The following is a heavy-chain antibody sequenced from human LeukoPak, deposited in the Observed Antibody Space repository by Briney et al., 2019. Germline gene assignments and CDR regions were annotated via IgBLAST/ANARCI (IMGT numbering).Heavy chain of an antibody. D-gene: IGHD3-10*01. Sequence: ASVKASCKASGGTFSSYAISWVRQAPGQGLEWMGGIIPIFGTANYAQKFRGRVTITADEATSKAYMELSSLRSEDTAVYYCASPSAPSIGDYYGMDVWGQGTTVTVSS. J-gene: IGHJ6*02. CDR2: IIPIFGTA. CDR1: GGTFSSYA. V-gene: IGHV1-69*13. CDR3: ASPSAPSIGDYYGMDV.